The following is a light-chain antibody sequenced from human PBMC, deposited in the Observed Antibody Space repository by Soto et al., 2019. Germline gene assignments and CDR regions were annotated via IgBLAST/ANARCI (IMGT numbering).Light chain of an antibody. CDR1: QSVSSSY. J-gene: IGKJ1*01. V-gene: IGKV3-20*01. Sequence: EVLFAQSPGILSLSSGERATLSCRASQSVSSSYLAWYQRKPGKAPRLVIYGASSRATGIPDRFSGSGSGTEFSLTISNLQPDDCATYYCQQYENYWTFGQGTKVDIK. CDR3: QQYENYWT. CDR2: GAS.